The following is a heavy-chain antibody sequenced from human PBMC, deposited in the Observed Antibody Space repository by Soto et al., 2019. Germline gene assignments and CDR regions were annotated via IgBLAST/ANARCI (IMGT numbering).Heavy chain of an antibody. CDR1: GYTLTELS. J-gene: IGHJ4*02. CDR2: FDPEDGET. CDR3: ATAGHYDILTGYRAYYFDY. V-gene: IGHV1-24*01. D-gene: IGHD3-9*01. Sequence: GASVKVSCKVSGYTLTELSMHWVRQAPGKGLEWMGGFDPEDGETIYAQKFQGRVTMTEDTSTDTAYMELSSLRSEDTAVYYCATAGHYDILTGYRAYYFDYWGQGTLVTVSS.